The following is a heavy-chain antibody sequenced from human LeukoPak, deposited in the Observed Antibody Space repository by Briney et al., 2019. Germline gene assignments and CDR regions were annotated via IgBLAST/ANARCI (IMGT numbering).Heavy chain of an antibody. CDR1: GFTFSDYY. Sequence: GGSLRLSCAASGFTFSDYYMSWVRQAPGKGLEWVSAISGSGGSTYYADSVKGRFTISRDNSKNTLYLQMNSLRAEDTAVYYCAKDRRPTMVRGPVSDYWGQGTLVTVSS. CDR3: AKDRRPTMVRGPVSDY. D-gene: IGHD3-10*01. J-gene: IGHJ4*02. CDR2: ISGSGGST. V-gene: IGHV3-23*01.